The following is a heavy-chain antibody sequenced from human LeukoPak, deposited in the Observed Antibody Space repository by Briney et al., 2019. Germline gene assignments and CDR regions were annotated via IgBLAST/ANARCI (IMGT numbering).Heavy chain of an antibody. CDR2: MSYDGSKK. D-gene: IGHD5-24*01. CDR1: GFTFSSYG. Sequence: GGSLRLSCAASGFTFSSYGMHWVRQAPGKGLEWVALMSYDGSKKYYVDSVKGRFTISRDNSKNTLYLQMNSLRAEDTAVYYCARLDVDRYYYYGMDVWGQGTTVTVSS. V-gene: IGHV3-30*03. J-gene: IGHJ6*02. CDR3: ARLDVDRYYYYGMDV.